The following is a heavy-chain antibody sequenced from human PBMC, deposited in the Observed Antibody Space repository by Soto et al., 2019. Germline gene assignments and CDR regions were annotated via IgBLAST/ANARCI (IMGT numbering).Heavy chain of an antibody. CDR3: ARDRGAGGWFDP. J-gene: IGHJ5*02. D-gene: IGHD3-10*01. V-gene: IGHV4-30-2*01. CDR2: IYHSGST. Sequence: QLQLQESGSGLVKPSQNLSLTCAVSGGSISSGGYSWSWIRQPPGKGLEWIGYIYHSGSTYYNPSLKSRVTISVDTSKNQFSLKLSSVTAADTAVYYCARDRGAGGWFDPWGQGTLVTVSS. CDR1: GGSISSGGYS.